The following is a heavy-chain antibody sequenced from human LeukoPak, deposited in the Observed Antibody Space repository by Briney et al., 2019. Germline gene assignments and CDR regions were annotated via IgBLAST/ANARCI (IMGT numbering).Heavy chain of an antibody. CDR2: INHSGST. V-gene: IGHV4-34*01. CDR3: ARGRKRMDV. Sequence: GLEWIGEINHSGSTNYNPSLKSRVTISVDTSKNQFSLKLSSVTAADTAVYYCARGRKRMDVWGKGTTVTVSS. J-gene: IGHJ6*04.